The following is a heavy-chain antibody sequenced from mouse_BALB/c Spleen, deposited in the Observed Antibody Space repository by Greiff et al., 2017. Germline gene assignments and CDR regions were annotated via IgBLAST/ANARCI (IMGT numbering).Heavy chain of an antibody. Sequence: EVKLQESGGGLVQPGGSRKLSCAASGFTFSSFGMHWVRQAPEKGLEWVAYISSGSSTIYYADTVKGRFTISRDNPKNTLFLQMTSLRSEDTAMYYCARPTVVATRGFAYWGQGTLVTVSA. CDR2: ISSGSSTI. CDR3: ARPTVVATRGFAY. CDR1: GFTFSSFG. D-gene: IGHD1-1*01. V-gene: IGHV5-17*02. J-gene: IGHJ3*01.